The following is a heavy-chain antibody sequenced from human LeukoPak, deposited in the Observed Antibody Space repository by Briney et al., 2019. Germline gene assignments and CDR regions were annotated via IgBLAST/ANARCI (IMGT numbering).Heavy chain of an antibody. CDR3: ARGRNYQRPKNYFYYYMDV. D-gene: IGHD2-2*01. V-gene: IGHV1-8*01. CDR2: MNPDSGNT. CDR1: GYTFTSYD. J-gene: IGHJ6*03. Sequence: ASVKVSCKASGYTFTSYDINWVRQATGQGLEWMGWMNPDSGNTGFAQKFQGRITMTRNTSITTAYLELSSLRSEDTAVYYCARGRNYQRPKNYFYYYMDVWGKGTTVTVSS.